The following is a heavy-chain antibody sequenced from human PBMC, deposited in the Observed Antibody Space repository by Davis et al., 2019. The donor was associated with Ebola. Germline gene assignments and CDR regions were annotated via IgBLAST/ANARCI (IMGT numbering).Heavy chain of an antibody. V-gene: IGHV3-23*01. CDR3: AKFPSATVI. Sequence: GESLKISCTDSVITFSSYAMTWVRQAPGKGLEWVSAISGSGGSTYYADSVKGRFTVSRDNSKNTVSLQMNSLRGEDTAVYYCAKFPSATVIWGQGTLVTVSS. CDR1: VITFSSYA. CDR2: ISGSGGST. D-gene: IGHD5-18*01. J-gene: IGHJ4*02.